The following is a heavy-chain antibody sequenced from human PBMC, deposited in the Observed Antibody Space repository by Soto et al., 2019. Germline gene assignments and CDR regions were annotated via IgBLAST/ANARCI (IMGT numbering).Heavy chain of an antibody. J-gene: IGHJ6*01. CDR1: GGTFSSYA. Sequence: ASVKVSCKASGGTFSSYAISWVRQAPGQGLEWMGGIIPIFGTANYAQTFQGRVTITADESTSTAYMELSSLRSADTPVHYCARGLVVPGGMVWYYYGIDVWRQGIPVIVSS. CDR2: IIPIFGTA. D-gene: IGHD2-2*01. CDR3: ARGLVVPGGMVWYYYGIDV. V-gene: IGHV1-69*13.